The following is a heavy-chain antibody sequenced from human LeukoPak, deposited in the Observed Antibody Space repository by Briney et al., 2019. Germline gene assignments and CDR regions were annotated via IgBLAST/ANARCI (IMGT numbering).Heavy chain of an antibody. Sequence: GGSLRLSCAASGFTFSSYAMSRVRQAPGKGLEWVSAISGSGGSTYYADSVKGRFTISRDNSKNTLYLQMNSLRAEDTAVYYCATDVLRFLEWLSLFNYFDYWGQGTLVTVSS. J-gene: IGHJ4*02. CDR2: ISGSGGST. CDR1: GFTFSSYA. V-gene: IGHV3-23*01. D-gene: IGHD3-3*01. CDR3: ATDVLRFLEWLSLFNYFDY.